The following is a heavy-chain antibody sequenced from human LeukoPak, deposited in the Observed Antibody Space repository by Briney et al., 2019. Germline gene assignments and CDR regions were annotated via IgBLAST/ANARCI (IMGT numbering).Heavy chain of an antibody. CDR3: AKDLDIVVVPAALFDY. CDR2: ISGSGGST. Sequence: PGGSLRLSCAASGFTFSSYAMSWVRRAPGKGLEWVSAISGSGGSTYYADSVKGRFTISRDNSKNTLYLQMNSLRAEDTAVYYCAKDLDIVVVPAALFDYWGQGTLVTVSS. V-gene: IGHV3-23*01. J-gene: IGHJ4*02. D-gene: IGHD2-2*01. CDR1: GFTFSSYA.